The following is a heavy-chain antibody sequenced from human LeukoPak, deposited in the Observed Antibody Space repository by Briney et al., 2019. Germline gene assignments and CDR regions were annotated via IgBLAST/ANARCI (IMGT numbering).Heavy chain of an antibody. V-gene: IGHV1-2*02. D-gene: IGHD2-15*01. CDR2: LNPTTGST. CDR1: GYTFTYYY. Sequence: ASVKVSCKASGYTFTYYYVHWMRQAPGQGLEWMGWLNPTTGSTYYAQKFQGRVTMTRDTSISTIYVDLSRLTSDDTAVYYCARDYRPTDCSGGDCPYYYFDYWGQGTLVTVSS. CDR3: ARDYRPTDCSGGDCPYYYFDY. J-gene: IGHJ4*02.